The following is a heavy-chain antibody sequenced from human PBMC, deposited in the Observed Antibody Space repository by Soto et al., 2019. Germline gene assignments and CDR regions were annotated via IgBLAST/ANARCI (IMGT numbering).Heavy chain of an antibody. V-gene: IGHV1-3*01. D-gene: IGHD6-13*01. CDR2: INAGNGNT. CDR1: GYTLVSPA. CDR3: ARDLCGSSSRECYFDY. J-gene: IGHJ4*02. Sequence: ASGKVSCKASGYTLVSPAMHWVRQAPGQRLEWMGWINAGNGNTKYSQKFQGRVTITADEFTSTAYMELSSLRSEDTAVYYCARDLCGSSSRECYFDYWGQGTLVTVSS.